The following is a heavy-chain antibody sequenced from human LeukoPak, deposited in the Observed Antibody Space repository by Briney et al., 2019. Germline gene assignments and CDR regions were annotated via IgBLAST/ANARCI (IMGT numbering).Heavy chain of an antibody. CDR1: GCTISSSRDY. CDR3: GRPNPDSSGYYGSFDP. J-gene: IGHJ5*02. V-gene: IGHV4-39*01. D-gene: IGHD3-22*01. Sequence: SESLSLTCIVSGCTISSSRDYWGWVRQPPGTGLEWIGSIYHSETTYYNPSLKSRVIISVDTSKNQFSLKLNSVTAADTAVYYCGRPNPDSSGYYGSFDPWGQGILVTVSS. CDR2: IYHSETT.